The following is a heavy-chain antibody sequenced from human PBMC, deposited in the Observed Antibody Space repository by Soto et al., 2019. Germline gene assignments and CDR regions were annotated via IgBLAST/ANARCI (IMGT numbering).Heavy chain of an antibody. D-gene: IGHD2-15*01. CDR3: ARDIAYYYYGMDV. Sequence: GGSLRLSCAASGFTFSSYSMNWVRQAPGKGLEWVSYISSSSSTIYHADSVKGRFTISRDNAKNSLYLQMNSLRDDDTAVYYCARDIAYYYYGMDVWGQGTTVTVSS. V-gene: IGHV3-48*02. CDR2: ISSSSSTI. CDR1: GFTFSSYS. J-gene: IGHJ6*02.